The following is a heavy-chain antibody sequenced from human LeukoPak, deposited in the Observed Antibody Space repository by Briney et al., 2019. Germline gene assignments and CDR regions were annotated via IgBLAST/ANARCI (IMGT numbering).Heavy chain of an antibody. D-gene: IGHD3-16*02. J-gene: IGHJ4*02. V-gene: IGHV3-23*01. CDR3: AKVSVWGSYRSENFDY. Sequence: GGSLRLSCAASGFTFTSYAMSWVRQAPGKGLEWVSGISGSGTNTDYADSVKGRFTISRDNSKNTLYLQMNSLRAEDTAVYYCAKVSVWGSYRSENFDYWGQGTLVTVSS. CDR2: ISGSGTNT. CDR1: GFTFTSYA.